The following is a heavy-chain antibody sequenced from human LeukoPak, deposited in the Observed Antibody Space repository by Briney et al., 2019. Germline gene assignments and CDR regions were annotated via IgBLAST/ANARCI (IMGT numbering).Heavy chain of an antibody. D-gene: IGHD6-13*01. Sequence: ASVKVSCKASGYTFTGYYMHWVRQAPGQGLEWMGWINPNSGGTNYARKFQGRVTMTRDTSISTAYMELSRLRSDDTAVYYCARDLQLLVVDYWGQGTLVTVSS. CDR1: GYTFTGYY. CDR2: INPNSGGT. CDR3: ARDLQLLVVDY. J-gene: IGHJ4*02. V-gene: IGHV1-2*02.